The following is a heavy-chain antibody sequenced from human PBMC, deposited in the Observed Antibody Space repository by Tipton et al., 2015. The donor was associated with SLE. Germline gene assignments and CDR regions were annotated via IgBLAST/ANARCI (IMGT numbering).Heavy chain of an antibody. J-gene: IGHJ4*02. CDR1: GGSISSGDYY. V-gene: IGHV4-30-4*08. CDR2: IYYSGST. Sequence: TLSLTCTVSGGSISSGDYYWSWIRQPPGKGLEWIGYIYYSGSTYYNPSLKSRVTISVDTSKNQFSLKLSSVTAADTVVYYCAREGMVLDYFDYWGQGTLVTVSS. CDR3: AREGMVLDYFDY. D-gene: IGHD2/OR15-2a*01.